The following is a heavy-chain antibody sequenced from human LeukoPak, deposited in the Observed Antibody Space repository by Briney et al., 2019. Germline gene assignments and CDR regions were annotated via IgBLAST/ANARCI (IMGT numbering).Heavy chain of an antibody. CDR2: INSDGSST. D-gene: IGHD1-1*01. CDR3: ARDYNGLSY. Sequence: GGSLRLSCAASGFTFSSYWVDWVRQAPGKGLVWVSRINSDGSSTTYADSVKGRFTISRDNAKKTLYLQMNSLRVEDTAVYYCARDYNGLSYWGQGTLVTVSS. V-gene: IGHV3-74*01. CDR1: GFTFSSYW. J-gene: IGHJ4*02.